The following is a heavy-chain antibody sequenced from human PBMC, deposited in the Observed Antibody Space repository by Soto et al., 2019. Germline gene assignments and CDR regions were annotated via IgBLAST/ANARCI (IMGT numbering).Heavy chain of an antibody. Sequence: QITLKESGPTLVKPTQTLTLTCTFSGFSLSTSGVGVGWIRQPPGKALEWLALIYWNDDKRYSPSLKSRLTITKDTSKNQVIRTMTNMDPVDKATYYCEHGTNYYGSGSYDWFDSWGQGTLVTVSS. CDR2: IYWNDDK. CDR1: GFSLSTSGVG. D-gene: IGHD3-10*01. J-gene: IGHJ5*01. V-gene: IGHV2-5*01. CDR3: EHGTNYYGSGSYDWFDS.